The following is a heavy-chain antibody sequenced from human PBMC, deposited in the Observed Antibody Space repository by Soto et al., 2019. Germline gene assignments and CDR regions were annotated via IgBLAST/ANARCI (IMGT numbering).Heavy chain of an antibody. Sequence: PSETLSLTCTVSGGSVSSGSYYWSWIRQPPGKGLEWIGYIYYSGSTNYNPSLKSRVTISVDTSKNQFSLKLSSVTAADTAVYYCARFSVGYCSSTSCYQNYYYGMDVWGQGTTVTVSS. CDR2: IYYSGST. V-gene: IGHV4-61*01. J-gene: IGHJ6*02. CDR1: GGSVSSGSYY. CDR3: ARFSVGYCSSTSCYQNYYYGMDV. D-gene: IGHD2-2*01.